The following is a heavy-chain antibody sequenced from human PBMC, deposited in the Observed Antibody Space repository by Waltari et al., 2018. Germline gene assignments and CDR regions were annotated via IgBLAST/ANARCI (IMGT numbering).Heavy chain of an antibody. CDR3: ARASEQQLGAFDI. J-gene: IGHJ3*02. CDR2: INHKVGGT. CDR1: GYTFTGYS. V-gene: IGHV1-2*02. Sequence: QVQLVQSGAEVKKPGASVKVSCKASGYTFTGYSMHWVRQAPGQGLDRRGRINHKVGGTNNEQKVQGRGTMTRDTSISTAYMELSRLRSDDRAVYYWARASEQQLGAFDIWGQGTMVTVSS. D-gene: IGHD6-13*01.